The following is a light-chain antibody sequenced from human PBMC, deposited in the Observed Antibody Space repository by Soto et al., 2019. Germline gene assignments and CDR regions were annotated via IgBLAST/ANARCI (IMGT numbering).Light chain of an antibody. J-gene: IGKJ4*01. CDR2: WAS. Sequence: DIVMTQSPDSLAVSLGERATINCKSSQSVLYSSDNKNYLAWFQQKPGQPPKLLIYWASTRESGVPDRFSGSGSETDFTLTISSLQAEDVAVYYCQQYYSAPPLTFGGGIKVEIK. V-gene: IGKV4-1*01. CDR1: QSVLYSSDNKNY. CDR3: QQYYSAPPLT.